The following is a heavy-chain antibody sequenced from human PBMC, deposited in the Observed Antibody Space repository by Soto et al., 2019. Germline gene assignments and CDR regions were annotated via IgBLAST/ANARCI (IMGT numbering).Heavy chain of an antibody. CDR2: INAGNGNT. D-gene: IGHD2-15*01. V-gene: IGHV1-3*01. CDR1: GYTFISYA. Sequence: ASVKVSCKASGYTFISYAIHWVRQAPGQRLEWMGWINAGNGNTKCSQKFQGRVTITRDTSASTAYMELTSLRSEDTAVYYCARELQGLYYFDYWGQGTLVTV. CDR3: ARELQGLYYFDY. J-gene: IGHJ4*02.